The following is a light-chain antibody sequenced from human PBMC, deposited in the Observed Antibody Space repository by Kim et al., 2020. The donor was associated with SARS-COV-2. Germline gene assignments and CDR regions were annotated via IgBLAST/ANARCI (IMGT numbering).Light chain of an antibody. CDR1: QRVSSNY. CDR2: GAS. Sequence: SPGDRATLSCRAGQRVSSNYLAWYQHKPGQTPRVLIYGASSRVTGIPDRFSGSGSGTDFTLTINRLEPEDFAVYYCQQYASSPWTFGQGTKVDIK. V-gene: IGKV3-20*01. CDR3: QQYASSPWT. J-gene: IGKJ1*01.